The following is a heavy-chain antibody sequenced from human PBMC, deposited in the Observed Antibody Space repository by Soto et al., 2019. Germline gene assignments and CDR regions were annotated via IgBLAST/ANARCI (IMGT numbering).Heavy chain of an antibody. CDR1: GGSITNGGYY. Sequence: QVQLQESGPGLVRPLETLSLTCTVSGGSITNGGYYWSWIRQQPGKGLEWIGYIVHTGNTYYNPSLQSRVAISVDSSNTQFSLRLTSVTAAVTAVYYSASGVSSGFYPHYWVPGILVTVSS. J-gene: IGHJ4*02. D-gene: IGHD3-22*01. CDR2: IVHTGNT. CDR3: ASGVSSGFYPHY. V-gene: IGHV4-31*03.